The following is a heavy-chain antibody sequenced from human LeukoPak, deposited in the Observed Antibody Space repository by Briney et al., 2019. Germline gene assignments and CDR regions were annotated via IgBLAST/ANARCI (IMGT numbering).Heavy chain of an antibody. Sequence: GGSLRLSCAASGFTFSNYYMTWVRHTPGKGLGWVASIGQDGSEKYYVDSVKGRFTISRDNAKNSLFLQMNSLRDEDTSVYYCARGITGPIYWGQGTLVTVSS. CDR3: ARGITGPIY. CDR2: IGQDGSEK. J-gene: IGHJ4*02. V-gene: IGHV3-7*01. CDR1: GFTFSNYY. D-gene: IGHD1-14*01.